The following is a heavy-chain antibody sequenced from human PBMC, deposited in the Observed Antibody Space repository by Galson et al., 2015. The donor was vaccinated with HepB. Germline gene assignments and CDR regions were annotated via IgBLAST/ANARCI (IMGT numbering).Heavy chain of an antibody. D-gene: IGHD3-9*01. V-gene: IGHV3-11*05. CDR2: ISSSSGYT. CDR1: GFTFSDYY. J-gene: IGHJ4*02. CDR3: ARVGDILTGYYPSK. Sequence: SLRLSCAASGFTFSDYYMSWIRQAPGKGLEWVSYISSSSGYTNYADSVKGRFTISRDNAKNSLYLQMNSLRAEDTAVYYCARVGDILTGYYPSKWGQGTLVTVSS.